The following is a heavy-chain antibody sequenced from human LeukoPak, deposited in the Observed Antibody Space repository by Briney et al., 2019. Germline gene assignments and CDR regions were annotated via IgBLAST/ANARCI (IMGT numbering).Heavy chain of an antibody. CDR1: GGSISSSSYY. J-gene: IGHJ5*02. V-gene: IGHV4-39*01. CDR3: ARHAVTTNDVDP. Sequence: PSETLSLTCTVSGGSISSSSYYWGWIRQPPGKGLEWIGRIYYSGSTYYNPSLKSRVTISVDTSKNQFSLKLSSVTAADTAVYYCARHAVTTNDVDPWGQGTLVTVSS. CDR2: IYYSGST. D-gene: IGHD4-17*01.